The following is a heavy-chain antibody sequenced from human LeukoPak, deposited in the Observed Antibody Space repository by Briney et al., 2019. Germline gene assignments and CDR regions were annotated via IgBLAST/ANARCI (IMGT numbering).Heavy chain of an antibody. CDR1: GGSISSYY. D-gene: IGHD3-22*01. J-gene: IGHJ4*02. Sequence: PSETLSLTCTVSGGSISSYYWSWIRQPPGKGLEWIGYIYYSGSTNYNPSLKSRVTISVDTSKNQFSLKLSSVTAADTAVYYCARGSERGYYDSSGYPGVFDYWGQGTLVTVSS. CDR2: IYYSGST. V-gene: IGHV4-59*01. CDR3: ARGSERGYYDSSGYPGVFDY.